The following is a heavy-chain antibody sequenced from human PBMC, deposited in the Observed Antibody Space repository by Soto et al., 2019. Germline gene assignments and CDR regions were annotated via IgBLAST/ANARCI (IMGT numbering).Heavy chain of an antibody. V-gene: IGHV3-30*18. CDR1: GFTFSSYG. D-gene: IGHD6-19*01. CDR3: AKEQYSSGWYVY. J-gene: IGHJ4*02. CDR2: ISYDGSNK. Sequence: SLRLSCAASGFTFSSYGMHWVRQAPGKGLEWVAVISYDGSNKYYADSVKGRFTISRDNSKNTLYLQMNSLRAEDTAVYYCAKEQYSSGWYVYWGQGTLVTVSS.